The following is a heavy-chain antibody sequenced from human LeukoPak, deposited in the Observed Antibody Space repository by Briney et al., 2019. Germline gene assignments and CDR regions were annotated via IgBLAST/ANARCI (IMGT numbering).Heavy chain of an antibody. CDR3: ARHSTGPYDSSGYYYSAY. Sequence: SETLSLTCTVSGGSITSSSYYWGWIRQPPGKGLEWFGSMYYSGSTYYNPSLKSPVTISVDTSMHQFSLKLSSVTAADTAVYYCARHSTGPYDSSGYYYSAYWGQGTLVTVSS. J-gene: IGHJ4*02. CDR2: MYYSGST. D-gene: IGHD3-22*01. CDR1: GGSITSSSYY. V-gene: IGHV4-39*01.